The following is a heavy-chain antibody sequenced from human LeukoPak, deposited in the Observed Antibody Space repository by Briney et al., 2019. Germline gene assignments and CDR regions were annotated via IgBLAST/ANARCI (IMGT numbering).Heavy chain of an antibody. CDR1: GFTFSSYA. CDR2: ISYDGSNK. CDR3: ARFPDFDWLFFDY. J-gene: IGHJ4*02. D-gene: IGHD3-9*01. Sequence: GGSLRLSCAASGFTFSSYAMHWVRQAPGKGLEWVAVISYDGSNKYYADSVKGRFTISRDNSKNTLYPQMNSLRAEDTAVYYCARFPDFDWLFFDYWGQGTLVTVSS. V-gene: IGHV3-30*04.